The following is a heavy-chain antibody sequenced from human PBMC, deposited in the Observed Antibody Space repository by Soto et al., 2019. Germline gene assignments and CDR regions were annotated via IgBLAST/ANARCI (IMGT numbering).Heavy chain of an antibody. V-gene: IGHV4-34*01. J-gene: IGHJ4*02. CDR3: ARALTQIVEPGRSLNRGSQDE. Sequence: SEPLSLTCAVYGGSFSGYYWSWIRQPPGKGLEWIGEINHSGSTNYNPSLKSRVTISVDTSKNQFSLKLSSVTAADTAVYYCARALTQIVEPGRSLNRGSQDEWGQGNLVTV. CDR1: GGSFSGYY. CDR2: INHSGST. D-gene: IGHD1-26*01.